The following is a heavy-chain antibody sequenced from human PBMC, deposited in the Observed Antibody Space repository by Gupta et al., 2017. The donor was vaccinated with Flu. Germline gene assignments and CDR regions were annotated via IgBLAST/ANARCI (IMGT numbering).Heavy chain of an antibody. CDR1: GYTFTDYY. CDR2: INPNGGST. CDR3: ARGMPGYTFGYNYFEY. V-gene: IGHV1-46*01. D-gene: IGHD5-18*01. J-gene: IGHJ4*02. Sequence: QVQVVQSGAEVKKPGASVKLSCKASGYTFTDYYLHWVRQAPGQGLQWMGIINPNGGSTNYAQKCQGRVAMTTDTSTTTVYMELSSLRSEDTAVYYCARGMPGYTFGYNYFEYWGQGALVTVSS.